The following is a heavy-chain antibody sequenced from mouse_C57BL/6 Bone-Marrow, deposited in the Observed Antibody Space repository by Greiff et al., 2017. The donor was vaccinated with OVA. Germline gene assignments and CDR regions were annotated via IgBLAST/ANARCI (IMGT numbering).Heavy chain of an antibody. CDR3: ARGGAQAFYYAMDD. CDR1: GYTFTDYY. CDR2: INPNNGGT. V-gene: IGHV1-26*01. D-gene: IGHD3-2*02. Sequence: EVKLQQSGPELVKPGASVKISCKASGYTFTDYYMNWVKQSHGKSLEWIGDINPNNGGTSYNQKFKGKATLTVDKSSSTAYMALRSLTSEDAAVYFGARGGAQAFYYAMDDGGQGTSVTVSS. J-gene: IGHJ4*01.